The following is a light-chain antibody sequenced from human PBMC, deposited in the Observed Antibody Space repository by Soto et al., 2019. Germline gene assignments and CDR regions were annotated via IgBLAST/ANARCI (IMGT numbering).Light chain of an antibody. CDR2: AAS. V-gene: IGKV1-9*01. J-gene: IGKJ4*01. CDR1: QGISSY. CDR3: QQLNSYPLT. Sequence: IQFNQSPSSLSASVGDRVTITFRASQGISSYLAWYQQKPGKAPKLLIYAASTLQSGVPSRFSGSGSGTDFTLTISSLQPEDFATYYCQQLNSYPLTFGGGTKVDIK.